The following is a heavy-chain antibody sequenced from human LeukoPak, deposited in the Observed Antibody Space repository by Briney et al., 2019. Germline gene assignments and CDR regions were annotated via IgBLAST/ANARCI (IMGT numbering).Heavy chain of an antibody. D-gene: IGHD6-13*01. J-gene: IGHJ4*02. CDR1: GFTFRSHW. Sequence: GGSLRLSCAASGFTFRSHWMHWVRQAPRKGLVWVSRINSDGSSTSYADSVQGRFTISRDNAKNTLYLQMNSLRAEDTAVYYCARVGYSSIWYVDFWGQGTLVTVSS. CDR2: INSDGSST. V-gene: IGHV3-74*01. CDR3: ARVGYSSIWYVDF.